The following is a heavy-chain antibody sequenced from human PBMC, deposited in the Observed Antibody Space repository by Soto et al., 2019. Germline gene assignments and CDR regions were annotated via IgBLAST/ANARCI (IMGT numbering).Heavy chain of an antibody. CDR2: TYYRSKWYN. D-gene: IGHD1-20*01. CDR1: GDSVSSNSAA. Sequence: SETLSLPCAISGDSVSSNSAAWNWIRQSPSRGLEWLGRTYYRSKWYNDYAVSVKSRITINPDTSKNQFSLQLNSVTPEDTAVYYCARDIFNWNYDYYYGMDVWGQGTTVTVSS. J-gene: IGHJ6*02. CDR3: ARDIFNWNYDYYYGMDV. V-gene: IGHV6-1*01.